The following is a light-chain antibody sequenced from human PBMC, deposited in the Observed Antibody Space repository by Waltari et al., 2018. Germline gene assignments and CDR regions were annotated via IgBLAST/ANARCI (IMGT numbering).Light chain of an antibody. CDR1: SNDVGGYNS. V-gene: IGLV2-14*01. J-gene: IGLJ2*01. CDR3: SSQSSNDVVL. CDR2: DVS. Sequence: QSALTQPASVSGSPGQSVTIFCAGTSNDVGGYNSVSWYQEYPGQAPRVIIYDVSDRPSGVSDRFSGSKSGNTASLTISGLQAEDEADYYCSSQSSNDVVLFGGGTKLTAL.